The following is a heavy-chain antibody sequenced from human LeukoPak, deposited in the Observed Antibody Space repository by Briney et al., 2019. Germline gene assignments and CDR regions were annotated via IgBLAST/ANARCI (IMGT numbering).Heavy chain of an antibody. J-gene: IGHJ6*03. D-gene: IGHD2-21*02. V-gene: IGHV1-69*13. CDR3: ARGVTARGFYYYMDV. CDR1: GGTFSSYA. Sequence: SVKVSCKASGGTFSSYAISWVRQAPGQGLEWMGGIIPIFGTANYAQKFQGRVTITADESTSTAYMELSSLRSEDTAVYYCARGVTARGFYYYMDVWGKGTTVTISS. CDR2: IIPIFGTA.